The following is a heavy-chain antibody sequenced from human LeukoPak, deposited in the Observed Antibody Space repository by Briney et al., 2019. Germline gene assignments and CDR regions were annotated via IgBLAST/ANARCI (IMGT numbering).Heavy chain of an antibody. J-gene: IGHJ4*01. Sequence: GGSLRLSCAASGFTFRSNGMHWVRQAPGKGLEWVAFIRYDGSYKYYADSVKGRFTISRDNSKNTLYLQMNSLRAEDAAVYYCAKGLYGSGSSFDYMGHGTLVTVSS. D-gene: IGHD3-10*01. V-gene: IGHV3-30*02. CDR3: AKGLYGSGSSFDY. CDR1: GFTFRSNG. CDR2: IRYDGSYK.